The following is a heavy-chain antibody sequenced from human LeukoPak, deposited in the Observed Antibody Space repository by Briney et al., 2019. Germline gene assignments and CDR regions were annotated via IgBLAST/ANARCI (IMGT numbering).Heavy chain of an antibody. D-gene: IGHD5-12*01. CDR1: GFTFDDYA. CDR2: IRYDGSNK. J-gene: IGHJ4*02. Sequence: GGSLRLSCAASGFTFDDYAMHWVRQAPGKGLEWVAFIRYDGSNKYYADSVKGRFTISRDNSKNTLYLQMNSLRAEDTAVYYCAKDLLGLRGYSGYDLAYWGQGTLVTVSS. V-gene: IGHV3-30*02. CDR3: AKDLLGLRGYSGYDLAY.